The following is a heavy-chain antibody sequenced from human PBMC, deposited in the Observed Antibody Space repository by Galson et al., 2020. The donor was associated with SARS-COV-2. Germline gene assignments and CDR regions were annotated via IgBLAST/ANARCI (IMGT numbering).Heavy chain of an antibody. CDR1: GFTFSSYG. J-gene: IGHJ4*02. Sequence: GESLKISCAASGFTFSSYGMHWVRQAPGKGLEWVAVIWYDGSNKYYADSVKGRFTLSRDNSKNTLYLQMNSLRAEDTAVYYCARGGYGPYYFDYWGQGTLVTVSS. V-gene: IGHV3-33*01. CDR2: IWYDGSNK. CDR3: ARGGYGPYYFDY. D-gene: IGHD5-12*01.